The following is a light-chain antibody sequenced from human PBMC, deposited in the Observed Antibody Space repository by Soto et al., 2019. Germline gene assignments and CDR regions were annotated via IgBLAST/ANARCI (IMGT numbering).Light chain of an antibody. V-gene: IGKV3-11*01. Sequence: EIVLTQSPATLSLSPGERATLSCRASQSVSSYLAWYQQKRGQAPRLLIYDASNRATGIPARFSGSGSGTDFTLTISSLEPEDFAVYYCQQRTDWPITFGQGTRPEIK. J-gene: IGKJ5*01. CDR1: QSVSSY. CDR3: QQRTDWPIT. CDR2: DAS.